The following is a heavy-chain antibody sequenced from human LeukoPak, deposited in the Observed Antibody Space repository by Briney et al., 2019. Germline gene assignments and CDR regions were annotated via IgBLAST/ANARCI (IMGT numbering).Heavy chain of an antibody. D-gene: IGHD2-2*01. CDR2: INPSSGGT. J-gene: IGHJ4*02. CDR1: GYTFTGYY. V-gene: IGHV1-2*02. Sequence: GASVKVSCKASGYTFTGYYMHWVRQAPGQGLEWMGWINPSSGGTNYAQKFQGRVTMTRDTSISTAYMELSRLRSDDTAVYYCARVGLGYCSSTSCYYFDYWGQETLVTVSS. CDR3: ARVGLGYCSSTSCYYFDY.